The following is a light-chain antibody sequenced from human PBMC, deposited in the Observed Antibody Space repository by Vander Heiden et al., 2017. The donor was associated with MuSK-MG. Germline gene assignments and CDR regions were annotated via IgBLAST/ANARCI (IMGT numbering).Light chain of an antibody. CDR3: SSYTSSNWV. J-gene: IGLJ3*02. Sequence: QSALTQPASVSGSPGQSITISCTGTSSDVGGYNYVSWYQQHPGKAPKLMIYEVSNRPSGVSNRFSGSKSGNTASLTISGLQAEDEADYYCSSYTSSNWVFGGGTKLNGL. V-gene: IGLV2-14*01. CDR2: EVS. CDR1: SSDVGGYNY.